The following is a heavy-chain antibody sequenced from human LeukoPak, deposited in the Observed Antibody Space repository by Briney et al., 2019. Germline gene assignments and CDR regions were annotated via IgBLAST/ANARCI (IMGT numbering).Heavy chain of an antibody. V-gene: IGHV3-30*02. CDR2: IRYDGSHK. Sequence: GGSLRLSCAASGFSFSSYGMHWVRQAPGKGLEWVAFIRYDGSHKYYADSVKGRFTISRDNSKNTLYLQMNSLRAEDTAIYYCAKDILTGGFFDFWGQGTLVTVSS. J-gene: IGHJ4*02. D-gene: IGHD3-9*01. CDR3: AKDILTGGFFDF. CDR1: GFSFSSYG.